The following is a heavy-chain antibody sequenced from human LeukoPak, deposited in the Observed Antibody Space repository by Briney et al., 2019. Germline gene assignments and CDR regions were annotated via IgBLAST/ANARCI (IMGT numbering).Heavy chain of an antibody. Sequence: GGSLRLSCAASGFTSSNYAMSRVRQAPGKGLEWVSAISGSGGSTYYADSVKGRFTISRDNSKNTLYLQMNSLRAEDTAVYYCAKDSCSSTSCRGYFDYWGQGTLVTVSS. CDR3: AKDSCSSTSCRGYFDY. CDR1: GFTSSNYA. D-gene: IGHD2-2*01. CDR2: ISGSGGST. V-gene: IGHV3-23*01. J-gene: IGHJ4*02.